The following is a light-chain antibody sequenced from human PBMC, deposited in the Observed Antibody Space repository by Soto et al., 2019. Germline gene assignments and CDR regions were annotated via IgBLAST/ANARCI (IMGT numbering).Light chain of an antibody. CDR3: QQTYMLPYT. V-gene: IGKV1-39*01. CDR1: QSVSTY. Sequence: DIQMTQFPSSLSASAGERVTITCRASQSVSTYLSWYVQEPGSAPKLLIYGVSKLESGIAPRFTGSGLATEFTLTINSLQPEDFALYYCQQTYMLPYTFGQGNKVEI. J-gene: IGKJ2*01. CDR2: GVS.